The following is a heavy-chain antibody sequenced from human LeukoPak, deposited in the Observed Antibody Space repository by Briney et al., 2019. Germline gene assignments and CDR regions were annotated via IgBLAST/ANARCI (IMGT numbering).Heavy chain of an antibody. J-gene: IGHJ4*02. V-gene: IGHV3-21*04. CDR3: ANTVAGEGAFDY. CDR1: GFTFSSYN. Sequence: GGSLRLSCAASGFTFSSYNMNWVRQAPGKGLEWVSSISSSGNYIYYADSLKGRFTISRDNAKNSLYLQMNSLRAEDTAVYYCANTVAGEGAFDYWGQGTLVTVSS. CDR2: ISSSGNYI. D-gene: IGHD6-19*01.